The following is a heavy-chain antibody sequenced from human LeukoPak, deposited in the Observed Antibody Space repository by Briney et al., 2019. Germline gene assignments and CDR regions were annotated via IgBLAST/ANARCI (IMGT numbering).Heavy chain of an antibody. CDR2: IYSGGTP. D-gene: IGHD3-10*01. V-gene: IGHV3-53*01. J-gene: IGHJ4*02. Sequence: GGSLRLSCAASGFSVSSIYMSWVRQAPGKGLEWVAVIYSGGTPYYADSVRGRFTLSRDNSKNTLYLQMNSLRVEDTALYYCARDMGFGDLMGYWGQGTLVTVSS. CDR1: GFSVSSIY. CDR3: ARDMGFGDLMGY.